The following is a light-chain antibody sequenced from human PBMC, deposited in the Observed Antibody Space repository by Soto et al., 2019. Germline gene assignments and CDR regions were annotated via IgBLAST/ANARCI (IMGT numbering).Light chain of an antibody. Sequence: DIQMTQSPSSLSASVGDRLTITCRASQSISNSLNWYQQKPGKAPKLLIYAASTLQSGVPSRFSGSGSGTDFTLTISSLHPEDFATYYCQLTYSIPWTFGQGTKVEIK. CDR2: AAS. CDR1: QSISNS. J-gene: IGKJ1*01. V-gene: IGKV1-39*01. CDR3: QLTYSIPWT.